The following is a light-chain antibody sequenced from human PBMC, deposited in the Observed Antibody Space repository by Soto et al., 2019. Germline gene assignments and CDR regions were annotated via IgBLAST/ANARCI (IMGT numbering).Light chain of an antibody. Sequence: AIQMTQSPSSLSASVGDRVTITCRASQGIKNDLGWYQQKPGKAPKLLIYAASSLQSGVPSRFSGSGSGTDFSLTISSLQPDDFATYYCLQDYSYPLTFGQGTKVDNK. J-gene: IGKJ1*01. CDR2: AAS. CDR3: LQDYSYPLT. V-gene: IGKV1-6*01. CDR1: QGIKND.